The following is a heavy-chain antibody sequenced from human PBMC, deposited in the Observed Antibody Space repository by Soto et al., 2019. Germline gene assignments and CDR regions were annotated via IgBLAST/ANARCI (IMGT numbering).Heavy chain of an antibody. CDR3: VKGGTNFAS. CDR1: GFTFSSHW. V-gene: IGHV3-7*03. CDR2: IKQDESEK. Sequence: PGGSLRLSCAASGFTFSSHWMSWVRQAPGKGLGWVANIKQDESEKYYLDSVRGRFTISRDNAKDSLYLQMNSLGVEDTAVYYCVKGGTNFASWGQGTLVTVSS. D-gene: IGHD1-7*01. J-gene: IGHJ4*02.